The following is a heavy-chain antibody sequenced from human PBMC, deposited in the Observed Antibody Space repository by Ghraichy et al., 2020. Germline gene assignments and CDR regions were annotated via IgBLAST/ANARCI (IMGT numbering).Heavy chain of an antibody. D-gene: IGHD6-6*01. Sequence: GGSLRLSCAASGFTFSSYSMNWVRQAPGKGLEWVSYIISSSSTIYYADSVKGRFTISRDNAKNSLYLQMNSLRDEDTAVYYCARPEYSSSSPDYWGQGTLVTVSS. CDR2: IISSSSTI. J-gene: IGHJ4*02. CDR1: GFTFSSYS. CDR3: ARPEYSSSSPDY. V-gene: IGHV3-48*02.